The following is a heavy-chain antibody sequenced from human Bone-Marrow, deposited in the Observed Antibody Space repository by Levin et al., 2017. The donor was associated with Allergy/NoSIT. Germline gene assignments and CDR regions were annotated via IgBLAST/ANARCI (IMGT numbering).Heavy chain of an antibody. D-gene: IGHD3-16*01. J-gene: IGHJ4*02. V-gene: IGHV3-7*03. CDR1: GFTFSDYW. Sequence: GESLKISCAASGFTFSDYWLSWVRQTPGKGLEWVANINKDGSEKYYVDSVKGRFTISRDNAKNSLYLHMRGLRDEDTAMYYCATDYEAYWGQGTLVTVSS. CDR3: ATDYEAY. CDR2: INKDGSEK.